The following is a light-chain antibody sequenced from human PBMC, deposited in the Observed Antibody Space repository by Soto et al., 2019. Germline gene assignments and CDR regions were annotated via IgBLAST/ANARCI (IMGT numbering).Light chain of an antibody. J-gene: IGKJ4*01. V-gene: IGKV1-27*01. CDR2: AAS. CDR1: QGIGNY. Sequence: DIQMTQSPSSLSASVGDRVTITCRASQGIGNYLAWYQQRPGKVPKLLIYAASTLQSGVPSRFSGSGSGPDFTLTISSLQPEDVATYYCQKYDHAPLTFXGGTKVDI. CDR3: QKYDHAPLT.